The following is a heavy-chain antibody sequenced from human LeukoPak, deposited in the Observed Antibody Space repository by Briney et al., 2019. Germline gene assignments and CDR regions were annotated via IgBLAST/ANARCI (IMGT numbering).Heavy chain of an antibody. CDR1: GYTFTGYY. D-gene: IGHD5-12*01. Sequence: ASVKVSCTASGYTFTGYYMHWVRQAPGQGLEWMGWINPNSGGTNYAQKFQGRVTMTRDTSISTAYMELSRLRSDDTAVYYCARFKKVRVATTNWFDPWGQGTLVTVSS. CDR2: INPNSGGT. J-gene: IGHJ5*02. CDR3: ARFKKVRVATTNWFDP. V-gene: IGHV1-2*02.